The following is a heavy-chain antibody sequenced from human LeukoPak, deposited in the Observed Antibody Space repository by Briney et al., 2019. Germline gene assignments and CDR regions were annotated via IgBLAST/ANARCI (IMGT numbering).Heavy chain of an antibody. CDR1: GFIFRNYA. D-gene: IGHD4/OR15-4a*01. CDR3: AKESGALGAPLYDY. V-gene: IGHV3-23*01. J-gene: IGHJ4*02. CDR2: ISDNGGGT. Sequence: GGSLRLSCGASGFIFRNYAMSWVRQAPGEGLEWVSGISDNGGGTYYADSVKGRFTISRDNSKNMLYLQMNSLRAEDTAVYYCAKESGALGAPLYDYWGQGILVTGSS.